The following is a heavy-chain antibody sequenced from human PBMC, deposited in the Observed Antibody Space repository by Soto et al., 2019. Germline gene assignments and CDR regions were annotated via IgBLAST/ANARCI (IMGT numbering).Heavy chain of an antibody. D-gene: IGHD1-7*01. V-gene: IGHV4-59*01. CDR3: ARASSGRNYFDP. Sequence: QVQLQESGPGLVKPSETLSLTCSVSGGSINTYFWNWVRQSPEKGLEWIGYISYSGSTTYNPSLMSRVIISVDMSRNQCSLTLLSVTAADTAVYYCARASSGRNYFDPWGQGALVTVSS. J-gene: IGHJ5*02. CDR2: ISYSGST. CDR1: GGSINTYF.